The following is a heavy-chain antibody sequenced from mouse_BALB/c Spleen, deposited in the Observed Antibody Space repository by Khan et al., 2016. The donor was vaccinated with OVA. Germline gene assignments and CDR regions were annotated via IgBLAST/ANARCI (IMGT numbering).Heavy chain of an antibody. Sequence: VQLQQPGPELVKPGASVKMSCKASGYTFTSYVMHWVKQKPGQGREWVGYIYPFNDDTKYNEKFKGKDTLTSDKSSSTAYMELSSLTSVHSAVYFCAKHYSSDVYFDYWRQGPTLSVSS. CDR2: IYPFNDDT. J-gene: IGHJ2*01. D-gene: IGHD2-12*01. V-gene: IGHV1S136*01. CDR3: AKHYSSDVYFDY. CDR1: GYTFTSYV.